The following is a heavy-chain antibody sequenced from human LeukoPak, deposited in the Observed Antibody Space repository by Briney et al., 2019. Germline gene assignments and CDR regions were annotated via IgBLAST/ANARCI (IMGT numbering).Heavy chain of an antibody. CDR2: ISGSGGTT. CDR3: ARGAVPAAIGSYYFDY. V-gene: IGHV3-23*01. Sequence: GGSLRLSCAASGFTFRSYAMTCVRHAPGKGLEWVSTISGSGGTTYCADSVKGRFTISRDNSKNTLYLQMNSLRAEDTAVYYCARGAVPAAIGSYYFDYWGQGVLVTVSS. CDR1: GFTFRSYA. D-gene: IGHD2-2*01. J-gene: IGHJ4*02.